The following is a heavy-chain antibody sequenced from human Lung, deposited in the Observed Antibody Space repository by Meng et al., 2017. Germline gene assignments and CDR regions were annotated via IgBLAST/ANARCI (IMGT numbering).Heavy chain of an antibody. Sequence: QVQLVQSGDEVKNPGVSVKVSCKASGYTFTSYGISWVRQAPGQGLEWMGWISGYNGNTNYAQKFQGRVTMTTDTSTSTAYMELRSLRSDDTAVYYCARDRYCSTTSCTGWFDPWGQGTLVTVSS. CDR2: ISGYNGNT. D-gene: IGHD2-2*01. CDR3: ARDRYCSTTSCTGWFDP. CDR1: GYTFTSYG. V-gene: IGHV1-18*01. J-gene: IGHJ5*02.